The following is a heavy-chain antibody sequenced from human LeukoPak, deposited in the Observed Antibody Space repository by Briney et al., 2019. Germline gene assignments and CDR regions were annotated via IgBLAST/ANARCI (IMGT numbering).Heavy chain of an antibody. Sequence: GGSLRLSCEGSGFTFSTFAMHWVRQAPGKGLVWVSRINNDGSSTSYADSVKGRCTISRDNAKNTLYLQMNSLRAEDTAVYYCARGALGSLSAFDIWGQGTMVTVSS. J-gene: IGHJ3*02. D-gene: IGHD3-10*01. V-gene: IGHV3-74*01. CDR3: ARGALGSLSAFDI. CDR2: INNDGSST. CDR1: GFTFSTFA.